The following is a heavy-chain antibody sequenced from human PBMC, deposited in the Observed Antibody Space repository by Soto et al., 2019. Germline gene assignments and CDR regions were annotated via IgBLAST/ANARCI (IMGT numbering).Heavy chain of an antibody. Sequence: GGSLRLSCAASGFTFSSDWMSWVRQAPGKGLEWVANIKQDGSEKYYVDSVKGRLTISRDTAENPLYLRRNSVRTEDPAVNYCARGLGGTSRSKRAAGDYYVKDAWGQGPTVTVSS. V-gene: IGHV3-7*01. CDR1: GFTFSSDW. CDR3: ARGLGGTSRSKRAAGDYYVKDA. D-gene: IGHD2-15*01. J-gene: IGHJ6*02. CDR2: IKQDGSEK.